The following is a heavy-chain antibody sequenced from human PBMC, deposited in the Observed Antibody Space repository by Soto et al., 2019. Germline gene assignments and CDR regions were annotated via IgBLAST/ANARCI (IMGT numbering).Heavy chain of an antibody. CDR2: INAGNGNT. CDR1: GYTFTSYA. CDR3: ARDGGIAWLGYYMDV. D-gene: IGHD6-13*01. Sequence: ASVKVSCKASGYTFTSYAMHWVRQAPGQRLEWMGWINAGNGNTKYYADSVKGRFTISRDNSKNTLYLQMNSLRAEDTAVYYCARDGGIAWLGYYMDVWGKGTTVTVSS. J-gene: IGHJ6*03. V-gene: IGHV1-3*01.